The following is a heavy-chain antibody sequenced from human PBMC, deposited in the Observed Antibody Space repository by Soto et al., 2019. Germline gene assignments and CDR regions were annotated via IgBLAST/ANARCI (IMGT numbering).Heavy chain of an antibody. V-gene: IGHV3-23*01. CDR3: AKWSYLDY. CDR1: GFSFASFA. CDR2: ISGSDGKT. Sequence: VSLRLSGTTSGFSFASFAMTWVRQAPGKGLEWVATISGSDGKTYYADSVKGRFSISRDTSRNTLYLQMNSLRADDTAIYYCAKWSYLDYWGQGTRVTVSS. D-gene: IGHD3-3*01. J-gene: IGHJ4*02.